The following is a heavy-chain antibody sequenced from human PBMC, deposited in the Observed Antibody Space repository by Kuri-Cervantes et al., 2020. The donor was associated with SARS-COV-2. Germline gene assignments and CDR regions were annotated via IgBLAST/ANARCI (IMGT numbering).Heavy chain of an antibody. Sequence: GESLKISCAASGFTFSSYSMNWVRQAPGKGLEWVSSISSSSSYIYYADSVKGRFTISRDNAKNSLYLQMNSLRAEDTAVNYCARVSGSYSILYFDYWGQGTLVTVSS. CDR3: ARVSGSYSILYFDY. V-gene: IGHV3-21*01. CDR1: GFTFSSYS. D-gene: IGHD1-26*01. J-gene: IGHJ4*02. CDR2: ISSSSSYI.